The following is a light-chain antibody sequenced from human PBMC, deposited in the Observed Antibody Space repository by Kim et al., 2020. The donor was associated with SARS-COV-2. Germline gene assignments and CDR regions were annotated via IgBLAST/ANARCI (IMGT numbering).Light chain of an antibody. CDR3: QVWDNGIRV. V-gene: IGLV3-9*01. CDR1: NIGSKN. Sequence: VALGQTARLTCGGNNIGSKNVHWYQQNPGQAPVLVIYGDTHRPSGIPERFSGSNSGNSATLTISRAQGGDEADYYCQVWDNGIRVFGGGTKLTVL. J-gene: IGLJ3*02. CDR2: GDT.